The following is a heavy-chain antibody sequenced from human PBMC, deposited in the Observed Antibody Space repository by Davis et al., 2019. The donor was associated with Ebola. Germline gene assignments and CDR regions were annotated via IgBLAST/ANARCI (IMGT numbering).Heavy chain of an antibody. CDR1: GASVSSGSYY. D-gene: IGHD6-19*01. J-gene: IGHJ4*02. Sequence: SETLSLTCTVSGASVSSGSYYWSWIRPPPGKGLEWIGYIYYSGSTNYNPSLKSRVTISVDTSKNQFSLKLSSVTAADTAVYYCARALSSGWPLGYWSQGTLVTVSS. CDR3: ARALSSGWPLGY. CDR2: IYYSGST. V-gene: IGHV4-61*01.